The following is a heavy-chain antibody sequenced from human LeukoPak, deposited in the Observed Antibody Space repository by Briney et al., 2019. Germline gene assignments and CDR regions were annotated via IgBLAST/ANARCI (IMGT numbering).Heavy chain of an antibody. D-gene: IGHD2-2*01. J-gene: IGHJ4*01. V-gene: IGHV5-51*01. CDR3: ARATQYCSSTSCYRGGSNFDY. CDR2: IYPGDSDT. CDR1: GYSFTNYW. Sequence: GESLKISCKGSGYSFTNYWIGWVRQMPGKGLEWMGIIYPGDSDTRYSPSFQGLVTISVDKSISTAYLQWSSLKASDTAMYYCARATQYCSSTSCYRGGSNFDYWGHGPLVTVSS.